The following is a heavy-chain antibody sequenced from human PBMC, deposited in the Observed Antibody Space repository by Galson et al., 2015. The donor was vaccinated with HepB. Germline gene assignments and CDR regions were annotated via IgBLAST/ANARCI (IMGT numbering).Heavy chain of an antibody. CDR1: GGTFSSYA. J-gene: IGHJ5*02. V-gene: IGHV1-69*04. CDR3: ARSPPMTVGELFSGATNYNWFDP. CDR2: IIPILGIA. D-gene: IGHD3-10*01. Sequence: SVKVSCKASGGTFSSYAISWVRQAPGQGLEWMGRIIPILGIANYAQKFQGSVTITADKSTSTAYMELSSLRSEDTAVYYCARSPPMTVGELFSGATNYNWFDPWGQGTLVTVSS.